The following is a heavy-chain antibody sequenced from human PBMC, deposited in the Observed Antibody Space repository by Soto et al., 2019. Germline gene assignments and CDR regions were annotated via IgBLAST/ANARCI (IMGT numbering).Heavy chain of an antibody. CDR1: GFTFSNYA. J-gene: IGHJ4*02. Sequence: EVQLLESGGGLVQPGGSLRLSCAASGFTFSNYAMSWVRQAPGKGLEWVSGISGGGGSSYYADSVKGRFTISRDNSKNTLYLEMNSLRAEDTAVYYCADNCGVDCHSVFFYWGQGTGVIVSS. CDR2: ISGGGGSS. V-gene: IGHV3-23*01. D-gene: IGHD2-21*02. CDR3: ADNCGVDCHSVFFY.